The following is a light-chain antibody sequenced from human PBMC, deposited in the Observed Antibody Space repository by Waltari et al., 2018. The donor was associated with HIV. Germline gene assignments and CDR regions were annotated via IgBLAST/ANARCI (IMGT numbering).Light chain of an antibody. J-gene: IGKJ4*01. CDR1: QAINTY. CDR2: AAS. CDR3: QQFHSFPLT. Sequence: IQLTQSPSFLSASVGDRVTITCRASQAINTYLAWYQQKPWKAPKLLMYAASTLQRGVPPTFSGSGSGTEFTLTINALHPDDFATYYCQQFHSFPLTFGGGTNVE. V-gene: IGKV1-9*01.